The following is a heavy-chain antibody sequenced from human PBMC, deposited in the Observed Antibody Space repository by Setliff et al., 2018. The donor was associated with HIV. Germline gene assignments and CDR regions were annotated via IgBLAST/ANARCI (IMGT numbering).Heavy chain of an antibody. Sequence: SETLSLTCDVSDYSVSSGSFWGWIRQPPGKGLEWIGNIYHGGRSHYNPSLRSRVTMSVDTSKNQFSLKLSSVTAADTAVYYCARSPGLYGSGSYNWFDPWGQGTRVTVSS. CDR1: DYSVSSGSF. CDR2: IYHGGRS. D-gene: IGHD3-10*01. CDR3: ARSPGLYGSGSYNWFDP. V-gene: IGHV4-38-2*01. J-gene: IGHJ5*02.